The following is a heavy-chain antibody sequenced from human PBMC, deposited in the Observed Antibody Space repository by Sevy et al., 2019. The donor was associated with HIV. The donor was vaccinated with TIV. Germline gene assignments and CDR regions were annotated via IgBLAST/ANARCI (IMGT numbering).Heavy chain of an antibody. V-gene: IGHV3-33*01. CDR3: ARERNDGDSILDY. CDR2: IWYDGSNK. D-gene: IGHD4-17*01. J-gene: IGHJ4*02. Sequence: GGSLRLSCAASGFTFSSYGMHWVRQAPGKGLEWVAVIWYDGSNKYYADSEKGRFTISRDNSKNTRYLQMNRPRAEDTAVDYYARERNDGDSILDYWGQGTLVTVSS. CDR1: GFTFSSYG.